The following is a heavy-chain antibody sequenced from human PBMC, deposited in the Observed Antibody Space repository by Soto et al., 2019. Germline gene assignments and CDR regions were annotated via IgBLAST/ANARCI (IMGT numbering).Heavy chain of an antibody. D-gene: IGHD3-22*01. Sequence: GGSLRLSCAASGFTFSTYGMHWVRQAPGRGLEWVALISFDGSNRYYADSVKGRFTVSRDNSKNTLYLQLNSLRAEDTAVYYCAKLTPYYYDTSGRQGYFDYWGQGT. CDR3: AKLTPYYYDTSGRQGYFDY. J-gene: IGHJ4*02. CDR2: ISFDGSNR. CDR1: GFTFSTYG. V-gene: IGHV3-30*18.